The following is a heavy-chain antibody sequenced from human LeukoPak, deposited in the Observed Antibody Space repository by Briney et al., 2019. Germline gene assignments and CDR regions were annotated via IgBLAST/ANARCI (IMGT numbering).Heavy chain of an antibody. CDR3: AKDLRAGPWFGTCPDY. V-gene: IGHV3-23*01. CDR1: GFTFSSYA. D-gene: IGHD3-10*01. J-gene: IGHJ4*02. CDR2: ISGSGGST. Sequence: GGSLRLSCAASGFTFSSYAMSWVRQAPGKGLEWVSAISGSGGSTYYADSVKGRFTISRDNSKNTLYLQMNSLRAEDTAVYYCAKDLRAGPWFGTCPDYWGQGTLVTVSS.